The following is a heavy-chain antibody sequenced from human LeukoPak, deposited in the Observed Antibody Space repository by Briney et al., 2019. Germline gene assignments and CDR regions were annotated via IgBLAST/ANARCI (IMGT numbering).Heavy chain of an antibody. CDR2: IFSAGNI. Sequence: GGSLRLSCAASEFTVSSNYMLWVRQAPGKGLEWVSVIFSAGNIYYADSVKGRFTISRDNSKNTVFLQMSSLRAEDTAVYYCAREGTGYGDHYFDLWGQGTRVSVSS. J-gene: IGHJ4*02. CDR3: AREGTGYGDHYFDL. CDR1: EFTVSSNY. V-gene: IGHV3-53*01. D-gene: IGHD4-17*01.